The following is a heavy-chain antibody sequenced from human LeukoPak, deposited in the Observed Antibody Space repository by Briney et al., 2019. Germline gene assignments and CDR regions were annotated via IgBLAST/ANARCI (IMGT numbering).Heavy chain of an antibody. V-gene: IGHV4-30-2*01. D-gene: IGHD2-15*01. CDR1: GGSISSGGYY. CDR2: IYHSGST. CDR3: ARGRIPGYCSGGSCFPHFRYYYGMDV. Sequence: SQTLSLTCTVSGGSISSGGYYWSWIRQPPGKGLEWIGYIYHSGSTYYNPSLKSRVTISVDRSKNQFSLKLSSVTAADTAVYYCARGRIPGYCSGGSCFPHFRYYYGMDVWGQGTTVTVSS. J-gene: IGHJ6*02.